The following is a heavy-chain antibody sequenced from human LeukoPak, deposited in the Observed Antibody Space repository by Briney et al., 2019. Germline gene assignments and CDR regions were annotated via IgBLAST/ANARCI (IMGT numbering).Heavy chain of an antibody. CDR3: TTGNWGSFSY. CDR2: IKSKTDGGTT. D-gene: IGHD7-27*01. V-gene: IGHV3-15*01. CDR1: GFAFREAW. J-gene: IGHJ4*02. Sequence: GGSLRLSCEASGFAFREAWLTWGRQAPGKGLEWVGRIKSKTDGGTTDYAAPVKGRFTISRDDSKHTLYLQVNSLKTEDTAVYYCTTGNWGSFSYWGQGTLVTVSS.